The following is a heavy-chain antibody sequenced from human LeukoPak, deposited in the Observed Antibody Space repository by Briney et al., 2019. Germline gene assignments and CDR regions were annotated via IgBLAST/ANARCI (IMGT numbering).Heavy chain of an antibody. J-gene: IGHJ4*02. D-gene: IGHD4-17*01. CDR2: IIPIFGTA. V-gene: IGHV1-69*06. CDR1: GGTFSSYA. CDR3: ARDTYGDYSPHFDY. Sequence: ASVKVSCKASGGTFSSYAISWVRQAPGQGLEWMGGIIPIFGTANYAQKFQGRVTITADKSTSTAYMELSSLRSEDTAVYYCARDTYGDYSPHFDYWGQGTLVTVSS.